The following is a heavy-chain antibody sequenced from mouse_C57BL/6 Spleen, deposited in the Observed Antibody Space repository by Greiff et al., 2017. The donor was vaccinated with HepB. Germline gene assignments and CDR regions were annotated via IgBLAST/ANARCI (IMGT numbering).Heavy chain of an antibody. CDR1: GYTFTDYY. D-gene: IGHD3-3*01. V-gene: IGHV1-19*01. CDR3: ARERRADAMDY. CDR2: INPYNGGT. Sequence: EVQLQQSGPVLVKPGASVKMSCKASGYTFTDYYMNWVKQSHGKSLEWIGVINPYNGGTSYNQKFKGKATLTVDKSSSTAYMELNSLTSEDSAVYYCARERRADAMDYWGQGTSVTVSS. J-gene: IGHJ4*01.